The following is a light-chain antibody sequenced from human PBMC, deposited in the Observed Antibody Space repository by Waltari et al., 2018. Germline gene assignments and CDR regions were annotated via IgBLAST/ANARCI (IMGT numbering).Light chain of an antibody. CDR2: KAN. CDR3: ALYMGSGSWV. J-gene: IGLJ3*02. V-gene: IGLV8-61*01. CDR1: SGSLSTTSY. Sequence: QTVVTQEPSLSVSPGGTVTLTCALSSGSLSTTSYATWYQQPPGQAPRTLVYKANARSAGVPDRFSGSILGNTAALTITGAQADDESDYYCALYMGSGSWVFGGGTRLTVL.